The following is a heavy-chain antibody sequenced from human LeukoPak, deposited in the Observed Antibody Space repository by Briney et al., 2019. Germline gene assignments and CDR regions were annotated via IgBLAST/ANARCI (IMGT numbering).Heavy chain of an antibody. CDR3: ARETTVTSYFDY. Sequence: GGSLRLSCAASGFTFSSYSMNWVRQAPGKGLEWVSSISSSSSYIYYADSVKGRFTISRDNAKNSLYLQMNSLRAEDTAVYYCARETTVTSYFDYWGQGTLVTDSS. J-gene: IGHJ4*02. D-gene: IGHD4-17*01. CDR1: GFTFSSYS. CDR2: ISSSSSYI. V-gene: IGHV3-21*01.